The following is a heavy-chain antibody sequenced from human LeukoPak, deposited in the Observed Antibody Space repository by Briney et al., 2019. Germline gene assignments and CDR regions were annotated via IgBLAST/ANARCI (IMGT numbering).Heavy chain of an antibody. CDR3: ATGKLWFGSDFDY. Sequence: GGSLRLSCAASGFTFSSYEMNWVRQAPGKGLEWVSYISSSGSTIYYADSVKGRFTISRDNAKNSLYLQMNSLKAEDTAVYYCATGKLWFGSDFDYWGQGTLVSVSS. D-gene: IGHD3-10*01. V-gene: IGHV3-48*03. CDR2: ISSSGSTI. CDR1: GFTFSSYE. J-gene: IGHJ4*02.